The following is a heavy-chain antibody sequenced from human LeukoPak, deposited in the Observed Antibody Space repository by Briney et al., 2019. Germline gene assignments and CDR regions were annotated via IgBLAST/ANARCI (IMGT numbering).Heavy chain of an antibody. Sequence: GGSLRLSCAASGFTFSSYAMHWVRQAPGKGLEWVSVIYSGGSTYYADSVKGRFTISRDNSKNTLYLQMNSLRAEDTAVYYCARVDTAMVALYYYYGMDVWGQGTTVTVSS. CDR3: ARVDTAMVALYYYYGMDV. J-gene: IGHJ6*02. CDR2: IYSGGST. D-gene: IGHD5-18*01. V-gene: IGHV3-53*01. CDR1: GFTFSSYA.